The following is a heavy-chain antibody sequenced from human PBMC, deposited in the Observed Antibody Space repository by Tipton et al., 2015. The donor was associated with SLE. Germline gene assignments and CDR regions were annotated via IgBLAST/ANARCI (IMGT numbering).Heavy chain of an antibody. V-gene: IGHV4-59*01. CDR2: IHDSGSA. Sequence: TLSLTCSVSGASISSYYWSWIRQPPGKGLEWIGDIHDSGSAKYNPSLKSRVTISVDTSKNQFSLKMSSVTTADTAVYYCARDRDGDDHDVFDTWGQGTLVTVSS. CDR3: ARDRDGDDHDVFDT. D-gene: IGHD4-17*01. J-gene: IGHJ3*02. CDR1: GASISSYY.